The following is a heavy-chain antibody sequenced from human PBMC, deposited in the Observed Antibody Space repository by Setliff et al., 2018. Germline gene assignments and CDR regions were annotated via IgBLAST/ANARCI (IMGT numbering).Heavy chain of an antibody. Sequence: TLSLTCTVSGDSLTSGTYYWSWIRQHPGKGLEWIGYIYYAGTTYYNPSLKSRVSMLVDTSENKFSLRLTSVTAADTAVYYCARSSSRRWFDPWGQGTLVTVSS. CDR3: ARSSSRRWFDP. J-gene: IGHJ5*02. D-gene: IGHD6-6*01. CDR1: GDSLTSGTYY. CDR2: IYYAGTT. V-gene: IGHV4-31*03.